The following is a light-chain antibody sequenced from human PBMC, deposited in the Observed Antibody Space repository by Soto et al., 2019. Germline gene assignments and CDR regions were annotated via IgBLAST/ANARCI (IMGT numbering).Light chain of an antibody. CDR1: QDISNY. Sequence: DIQMTQSPPSLSASVGDRVTITCQASQDISNYLSWCQQKPGKAPKLLIYHASNLETGVPSRFSGSGSGTYFTCTISSLQPEDTATYYCQQYDNLPYTFGQGTKLEI. V-gene: IGKV1-33*01. J-gene: IGKJ2*01. CDR2: HAS. CDR3: QQYDNLPYT.